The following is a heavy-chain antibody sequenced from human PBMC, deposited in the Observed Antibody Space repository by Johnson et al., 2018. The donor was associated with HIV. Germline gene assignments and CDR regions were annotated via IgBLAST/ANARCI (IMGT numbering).Heavy chain of an antibody. Sequence: VQLVESGGGLVEPGGSLRLSCIASGFIFGSCWMTWVRQAPGKGLEWVGRLKSRADGGTTDYAVSVKDRFTILRDDSKNTLYLQMSSPRTEDAGVYYCTTEGDAFDIWGQGTMVTVSS. CDR3: TTEGDAFDI. CDR2: LKSRADGGTT. CDR1: GFIFGSCW. J-gene: IGHJ3*02. V-gene: IGHV3-15*01.